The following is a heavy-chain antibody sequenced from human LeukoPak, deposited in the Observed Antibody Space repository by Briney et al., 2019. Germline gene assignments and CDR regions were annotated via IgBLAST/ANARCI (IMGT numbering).Heavy chain of an antibody. Sequence: ASVTVSCTASEYTFTSYYMHWVRHAPGQGLEWMGIINPSGGSTSYAQKFQGRVTMTRDTSTSTVYMELSSLRSEDTAVYYCARELDGDYDDFDYWGQGTLVTVSS. J-gene: IGHJ4*02. V-gene: IGHV1-46*01. D-gene: IGHD4-17*01. CDR2: INPSGGST. CDR1: EYTFTSYY. CDR3: ARELDGDYDDFDY.